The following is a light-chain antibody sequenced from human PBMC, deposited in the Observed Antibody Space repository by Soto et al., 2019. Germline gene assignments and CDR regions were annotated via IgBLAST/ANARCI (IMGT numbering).Light chain of an antibody. Sequence: EIIMTQSPATLSVSPGEGATLSCRASQGIGSTLAWYQHKPGQTPRLLIYDTSTRATGVPARFSGSRSGTEFTLTINSLQSEGFAVYYCQRYNNWPLTFGGGTKVDIK. J-gene: IGKJ4*01. CDR2: DTS. CDR1: QGIGST. V-gene: IGKV3-15*01. CDR3: QRYNNWPLT.